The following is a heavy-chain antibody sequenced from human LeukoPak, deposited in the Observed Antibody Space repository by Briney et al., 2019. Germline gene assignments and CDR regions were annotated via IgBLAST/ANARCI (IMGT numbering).Heavy chain of an antibody. CDR1: GASISGSRYY. D-gene: IGHD5-12*01. V-gene: IGHV4-39*07. CDR2: IYYIGTT. CDR3: ARVGGYSGYAQS. Sequence: SETLSLTCTVSGASISGSRYYWGWMRQPPGKGLEWIGNIYYIGTTYYNASLESRVTISLDTSKNQFSLKLTSVTAADTAVYFCARVGGYSGYAQSWGQGTLVTVSS. J-gene: IGHJ4*02.